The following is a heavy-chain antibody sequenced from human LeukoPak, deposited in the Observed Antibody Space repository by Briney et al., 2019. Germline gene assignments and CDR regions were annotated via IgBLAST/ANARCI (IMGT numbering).Heavy chain of an antibody. CDR2: IIPIFGTA. V-gene: IGHV1-69*05. J-gene: IGHJ3*02. CDR1: GGTFNRYA. Sequence: ASVKVSCKASGGTFNRYAISWVRQAPGQGLEWMGGIIPIFGTANYAQKFQGRVTITTDESTSTAYMELSSLRSEDTAVYYCARDRSLWFGELLPQDAFDIWGQGTMVTVSS. CDR3: ARDRSLWFGELLPQDAFDI. D-gene: IGHD3-10*01.